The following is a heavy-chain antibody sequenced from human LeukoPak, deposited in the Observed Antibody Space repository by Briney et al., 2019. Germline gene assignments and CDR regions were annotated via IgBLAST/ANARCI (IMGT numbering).Heavy chain of an antibody. Sequence: ASVKVSCKVSGYTLTELSMHWVRQAPGKGLEWMGGFGPEDGETIYAQKFQGRVTMTEDTSTDTAYMELSSLRSEDTAVYYCATVSEGELIAAAGLPWGQGTLVTVSS. D-gene: IGHD6-13*01. CDR2: FGPEDGET. CDR1: GYTLTELS. CDR3: ATVSEGELIAAAGLP. V-gene: IGHV1-24*01. J-gene: IGHJ5*02.